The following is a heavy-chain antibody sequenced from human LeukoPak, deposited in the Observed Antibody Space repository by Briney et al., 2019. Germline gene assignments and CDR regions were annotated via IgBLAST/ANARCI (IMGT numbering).Heavy chain of an antibody. V-gene: IGHV3-21*01. J-gene: IGHJ3*02. CDR1: GFTFSSYS. CDR2: ISSSSSYI. CDR3: ARDGYYDSSGYYSADYAFDI. D-gene: IGHD3-22*01. Sequence: GGSLRLSCAASGFTFSSYSINWVRQAPGKGLEWVSSISSSSSYIYYADSVKGRFTISRDNAKNSLYLQMNSLRAEDTAVYYCARDGYYDSSGYYSADYAFDIWGQGTMVTVSS.